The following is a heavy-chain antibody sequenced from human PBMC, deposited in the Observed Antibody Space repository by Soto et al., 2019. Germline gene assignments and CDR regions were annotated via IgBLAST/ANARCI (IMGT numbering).Heavy chain of an antibody. D-gene: IGHD3-9*01. J-gene: IGHJ4*02. CDR1: GFTFSSYA. CDR3: AKVLTGDYYYFEY. CDR2: VGGSGEYT. V-gene: IGHV3-23*01. Sequence: EVQLLESGGGLVQPGGSLRLSCAASGFTFSSYAMIWVRQAPGKGLEWVSGVGGSGEYTYYADSVKGRFTISRDNSKNTVYLQISSLRAEDTAGYYCAKVLTGDYYYFEYWGQGTLVTGSS.